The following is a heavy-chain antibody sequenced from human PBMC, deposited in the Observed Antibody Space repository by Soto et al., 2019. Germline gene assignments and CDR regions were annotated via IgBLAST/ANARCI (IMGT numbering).Heavy chain of an antibody. CDR1: GFTFRRYW. D-gene: IGHD2-15*01. Sequence: EVQRLECGGGVVQPGESLRLSCAASGFTFRRYWMHCLRQALGKGLVWVSRINRDARSTNFPRSVKRRITVSRDKARNTVYVQRHSLRVEDTAVYYCVRTSIVVAAATREDYCCQGALVTVS. J-gene: IGHJ4*02. CDR3: VRTSIVVAAATREDY. CDR2: INRDARST. V-gene: IGHV3-74*01.